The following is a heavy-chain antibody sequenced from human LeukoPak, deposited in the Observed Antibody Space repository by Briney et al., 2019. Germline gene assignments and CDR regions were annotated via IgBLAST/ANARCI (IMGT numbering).Heavy chain of an antibody. CDR1: DESFSGPY. CDR2: INDGGYT. V-gene: IGHV4-34*01. D-gene: IGHD3-10*01. CDR3: ASAFGNVRGLT. J-gene: IGHJ5*02. Sequence: SETLSLTCGVYDESFSGPYWSWIRQPPGKGLEWIGEINDGGYTNYNPSLESRVILSVDTSKKQFSLTLSSVTAADTAVYYCASAFGNVRGLTWGQGTLVTVSS.